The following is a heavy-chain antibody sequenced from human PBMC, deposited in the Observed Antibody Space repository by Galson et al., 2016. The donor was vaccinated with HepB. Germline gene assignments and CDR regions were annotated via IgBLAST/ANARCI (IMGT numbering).Heavy chain of an antibody. D-gene: IGHD3-10*01. CDR1: GFTFSTYG. V-gene: IGHV3-33*01. J-gene: IGHJ3*02. CDR2: VWHDGTLK. CDR3: ARGRYGSYGFDI. Sequence: SLRLSCAVSGFTFSTYGMHWVRQAPGKGLEWVAIVWHDGTLKYYAKSVKGRFTISRDNSKNLLFLQMNSLRGEDTAVYHGARGRYGSYGFDIWGRGTMVTVSS.